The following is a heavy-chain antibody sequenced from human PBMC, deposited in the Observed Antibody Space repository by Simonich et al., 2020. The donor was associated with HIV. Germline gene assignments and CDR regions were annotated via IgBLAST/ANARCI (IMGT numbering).Heavy chain of an antibody. CDR1: GGSFSGYY. Sequence: QVQLQQGGAGLLKPSETLSLTCAVYGGSFSGYYWSWIRQPPGKGLEWIGEINHSGSTNYNPSLRSRVTISVDTSKNQFSLKLSSVTAADTAVYYCARLTAGGLGEYFQHWGQGTLVTVSS. CDR2: INHSGST. J-gene: IGHJ1*01. V-gene: IGHV4-34*01. CDR3: ARLTAGGLGEYFQH. D-gene: IGHD6-13*01.